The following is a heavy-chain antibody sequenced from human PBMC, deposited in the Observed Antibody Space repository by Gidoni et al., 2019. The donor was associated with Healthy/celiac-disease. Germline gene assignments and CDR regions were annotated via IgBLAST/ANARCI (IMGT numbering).Heavy chain of an antibody. CDR3: ARRDCSGGSCYSWAIDY. CDR1: GFTFISYS. J-gene: IGHJ4*02. V-gene: IGHV3-21*01. CDR2: ISSSSSYI. D-gene: IGHD2-15*01. Sequence: EVQLVESGGGLVKPGGSLRLSCAASGFTFISYSMNWVRQAPGKGLEWVSSISSSSSYIYYADSVKGRFTISRDNAKNSLYLQMNSLRAEDTAVYYCARRDCSGGSCYSWAIDYWGQGTLVTVSS.